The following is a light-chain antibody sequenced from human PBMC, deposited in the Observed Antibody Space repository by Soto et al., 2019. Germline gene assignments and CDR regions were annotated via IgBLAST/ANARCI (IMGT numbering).Light chain of an antibody. CDR3: QSADSSGTSYV. V-gene: IGLV3-25*03. CDR1: ALPKQY. Sequence: SYELTQPPSVSVSPGQTARITCSGDALPKQYAYWYQQKPGQAPVLVIYKDSERPSGIPERFSGSSSGTTLTLTISGVQAEDEADYYCQSADSSGTSYVFGTGTKVTVL. CDR2: KDS. J-gene: IGLJ1*01.